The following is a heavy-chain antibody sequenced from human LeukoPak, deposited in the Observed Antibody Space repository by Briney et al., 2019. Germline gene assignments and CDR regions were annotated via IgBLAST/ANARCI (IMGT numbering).Heavy chain of an antibody. Sequence: SQTLSLTCTVSGDSISSGDYYCSWIRQPPGKGLEWIGYIYYSGSTYYNPSLKSRVTISVDTSKNQFSLTLSSVTAADTAVYYCASASGRAGWFDPWGQGTLVTVSS. J-gene: IGHJ5*02. CDR3: ASASGRAGWFDP. CDR1: GDSISSGDYY. D-gene: IGHD3-10*01. CDR2: IYYSGST. V-gene: IGHV4-30-4*01.